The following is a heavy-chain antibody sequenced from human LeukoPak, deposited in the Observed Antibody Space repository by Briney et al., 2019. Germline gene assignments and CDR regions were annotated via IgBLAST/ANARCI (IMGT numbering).Heavy chain of an antibody. Sequence: GGSLRLSCAASGFTLSSNSMNWVRQAPGKGLEWVSYISSSISTKYYADSVKGRFTISRDNAKNSLYLQMNSLRAEATAVYYCARAPTDDYGDYSFDYWGQGTLVTVSS. J-gene: IGHJ4*02. CDR1: GFTLSSNS. V-gene: IGHV3-48*04. D-gene: IGHD4-17*01. CDR3: ARAPTDDYGDYSFDY. CDR2: ISSSISTK.